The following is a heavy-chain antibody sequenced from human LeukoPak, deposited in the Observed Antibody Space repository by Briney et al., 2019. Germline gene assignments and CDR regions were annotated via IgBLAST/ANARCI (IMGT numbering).Heavy chain of an antibody. V-gene: IGHV3-23*01. J-gene: IGHJ4*02. CDR1: GFTFSSYG. Sequence: HPGGSLRLSCAASGFTFSSYGMSWVRQAPGKGLKWVSGFRGSGVATFYADSVKGRFTISRDNSKNTLYLQMNSLRAEDTAVYYCAKGHRFSGKYYFDSWAQGPLVTAS. CDR2: FRGSGVAT. D-gene: IGHD1-14*01. CDR3: AKGHRFSGKYYFDS.